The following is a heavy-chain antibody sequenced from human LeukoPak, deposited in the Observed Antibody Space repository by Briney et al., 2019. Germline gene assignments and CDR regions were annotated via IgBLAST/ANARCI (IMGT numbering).Heavy chain of an antibody. CDR3: ARDLVVKRWSGDTTDNWFDP. CDR1: GFTFSSYS. V-gene: IGHV3-21*01. J-gene: IGHJ5*02. CDR2: ISSSSSYI. Sequence: GGSLRLSCAASGFTFSSYSMNWVRQAPGKGLEWVSSISSSSSYIYYADSVKGRFTISRDNAKNSLYLQMNSLRAEDTAVYYCARDLVVKRWSGDTTDNWFDPWGQGTLVTVSS. D-gene: IGHD3-10*01.